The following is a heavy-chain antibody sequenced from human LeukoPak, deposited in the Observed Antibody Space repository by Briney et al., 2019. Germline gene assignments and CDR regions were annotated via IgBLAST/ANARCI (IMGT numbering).Heavy chain of an antibody. CDR1: GFTFSSYW. CDR2: ISSSSSTI. D-gene: IGHD3-22*01. J-gene: IGHJ4*02. CDR3: ARLLPNYYDLSGYYSGGPIDS. Sequence: PGGSLRLSCAASGFTFSSYWMSWVRQAPGKGLEWVSYISSSSSTIYYADSVKGRFTISRDNAKNSLYLQMNSLRAEDTAVYYHARLLPNYYDLSGYYSGGPIDSWGQGTLVTVSS. V-gene: IGHV3-48*01.